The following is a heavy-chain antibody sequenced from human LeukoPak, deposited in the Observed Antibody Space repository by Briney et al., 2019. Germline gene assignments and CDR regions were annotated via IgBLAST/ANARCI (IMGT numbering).Heavy chain of an antibody. J-gene: IGHJ4*02. Sequence: SETLSLTCTVSGYSISSGYYWGWIRQPPGKGLEWIGSIYHSGSTYYNPSLKSRVTISVDTSKNQFSLKLSSVTAADTAVYYCARGIRYFDWLLAYYFDYWGQGTLVTVSS. D-gene: IGHD3-9*01. CDR1: GYSISSGYY. CDR2: IYHSGST. V-gene: IGHV4-38-2*02. CDR3: ARGIRYFDWLLAYYFDY.